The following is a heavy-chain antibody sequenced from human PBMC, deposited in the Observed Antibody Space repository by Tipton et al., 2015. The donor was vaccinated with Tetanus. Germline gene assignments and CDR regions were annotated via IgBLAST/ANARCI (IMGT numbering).Heavy chain of an antibody. Sequence: SLRLSCAASGFTFSSYAMSWVRQAPGKGLEWVSAISGSGGSTYYADSVKGRFTISRDNSKSTLFLQMNSLRDEDAAVYYCARDRLAVAGTAFDSWGPGTLVTVSS. V-gene: IGHV3-23*01. CDR2: ISGSGGST. J-gene: IGHJ4*02. CDR1: GFTFSSYA. D-gene: IGHD6-19*01. CDR3: ARDRLAVAGTAFDS.